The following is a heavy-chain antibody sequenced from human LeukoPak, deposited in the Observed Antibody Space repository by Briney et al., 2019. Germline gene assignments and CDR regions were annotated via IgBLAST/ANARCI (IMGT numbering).Heavy chain of an antibody. CDR2: INPNSAGT. CDR3: ATYSGPLGY. CDR1: GYTFTCNY. D-gene: IGHD6-19*01. V-gene: IGHV1-2*02. Sequence: ASVKLSCEASGYTFTCNYVHWDRQPPAQGLEWMGCINPNSAGTRYAQKFQGRVTMTRDTSSSTACMELSILKSDDTAVYYCATYSGPLGYWGQGTLVTVSS. J-gene: IGHJ4*02.